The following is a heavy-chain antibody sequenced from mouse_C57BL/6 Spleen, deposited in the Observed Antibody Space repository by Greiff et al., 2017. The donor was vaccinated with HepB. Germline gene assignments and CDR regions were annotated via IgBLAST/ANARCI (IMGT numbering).Heavy chain of an antibody. CDR3: ARRYYGSSPFDY. CDR2: INPSNGGT. V-gene: IGHV1-53*01. CDR1: GYTFTSYW. D-gene: IGHD1-1*01. J-gene: IGHJ2*01. Sequence: QVQLKQPGTELVKPGASVKLSCKASGYTFTSYWMHWVKQRPGQGLEWIGNINPSNGGTNYNEKFKRQATLTVDKYSSTAYMQLSSLTSEDSAVYYCARRYYGSSPFDYWGQGTTLTVSS.